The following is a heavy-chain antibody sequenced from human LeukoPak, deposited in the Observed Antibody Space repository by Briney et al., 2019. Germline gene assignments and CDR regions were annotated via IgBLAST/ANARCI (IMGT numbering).Heavy chain of an antibody. CDR3: ARAPGAALD. D-gene: IGHD2-15*01. V-gene: IGHV4-34*01. CDR2: INHSGNT. CDR1: GFTVSSNY. Sequence: PGGSLRLSCAASGFTVSSNYMSWIRQPPGKGLEWIGEINHSGNTNYNPSLKSRVTISVDTSKSQFSLKLNSVTAADTAVYYCARAPGAALDWGQGTLATVSS. J-gene: IGHJ4*02.